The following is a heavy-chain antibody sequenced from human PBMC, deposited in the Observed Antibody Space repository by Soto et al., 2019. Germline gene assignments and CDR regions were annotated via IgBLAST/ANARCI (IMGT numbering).Heavy chain of an antibody. CDR2: ISAYNGNT. V-gene: IGHV1-18*01. D-gene: IGHD2-8*01. CDR1: GYTFTSYG. CDR3: ARDVLQGSYYYYYYMDV. J-gene: IGHJ6*03. Sequence: ASVKVSCKASGYTFTSYGISWVRQAPGQGLEWMGWISAYNGNTKYSQKFQGRVTITRDTSASTAYMELSSLRSEDTAVYYCARDVLQGSYYYYYYMDVWGKGTTVTVSS.